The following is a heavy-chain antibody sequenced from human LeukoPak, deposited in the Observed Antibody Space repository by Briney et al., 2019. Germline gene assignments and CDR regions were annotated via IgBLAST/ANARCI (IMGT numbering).Heavy chain of an antibody. V-gene: IGHV3-23*01. J-gene: IGHJ4*02. CDR2: ISGTGDST. CDR1: GFTFSSYA. CDR3: AKDRESFYGHQFDY. Sequence: GGSLRLSCAASGFTFSSYAMSWVRQAPGKGLEWVSAISGTGDSTYYADSVKGRFTISRDNSKDTLYLQMNSLRAEDTAVYYCAKDRESFYGHQFDYWGQGTLVTVSS. D-gene: IGHD2/OR15-2a*01.